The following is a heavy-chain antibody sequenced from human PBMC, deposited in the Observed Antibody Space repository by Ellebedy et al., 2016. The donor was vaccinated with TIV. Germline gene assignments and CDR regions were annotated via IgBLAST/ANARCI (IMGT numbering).Heavy chain of an antibody. D-gene: IGHD2-2*01. V-gene: IGHV1-69*13. CDR2: IIPIFGTA. J-gene: IGHJ4*02. Sequence: AASVKVSCKASGGTFSSYAISWVRQAPGQGLEWMGGIIPIFGTANYAQKFQGRVTITADESTSTAYMELSSLRSEDTAVYYCARDRDVVVPAGLGFDYWGQGTLVTVSS. CDR3: ARDRDVVVPAGLGFDY. CDR1: GGTFSSYA.